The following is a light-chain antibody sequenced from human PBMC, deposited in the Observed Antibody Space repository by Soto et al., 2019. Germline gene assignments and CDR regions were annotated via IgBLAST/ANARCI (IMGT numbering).Light chain of an antibody. Sequence: QSVLTQPPSGSGTPGQRVTISCSGSSSNIGINTVNWYQQVPGTAPKLLIYTDNQRPSGVPDRFSGSKSGTSASLAISGLQSEDEADYYCAAWDDSLNGLYVFGTGTKVTVL. J-gene: IGLJ1*01. V-gene: IGLV1-44*01. CDR1: SSNIGINT. CDR3: AAWDDSLNGLYV. CDR2: TDN.